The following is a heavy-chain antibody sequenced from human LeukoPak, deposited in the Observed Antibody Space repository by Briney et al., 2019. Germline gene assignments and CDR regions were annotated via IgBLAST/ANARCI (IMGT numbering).Heavy chain of an antibody. D-gene: IGHD6-13*01. CDR1: GFTFSSYW. V-gene: IGHV3-7*01. CDR2: IKQDGSEK. CDR3: ARDREVYSRTLED. Sequence: GGSLRLSCAASGFTFSSYWMSWVRQAPGKGLEWVANIKQDGSEKYYVDSVKGRFTISRDNAKNSLYLQMNGLRAEDTAVYYCARDREVYSRTLEDWGQGTLVTVSS. J-gene: IGHJ4*02.